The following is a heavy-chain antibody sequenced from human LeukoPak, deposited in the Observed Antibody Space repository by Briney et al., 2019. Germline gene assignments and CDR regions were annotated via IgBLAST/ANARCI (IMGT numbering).Heavy chain of an antibody. CDR2: LRGNGDA. CDR3: AKASWVSTADAVL. V-gene: IGHV3-23*01. Sequence: PGGSLRLSCVASGFTFSSYAMSWVRETPARGLEWVSSLRGNGDAFYADSVKGRFTLSSDESRNTVYLQLNKLRVEDTAIYYCAKASWVSTADAVLWGQGTVVTVSS. CDR1: GFTFSSYA. D-gene: IGHD3-16*01. J-gene: IGHJ4*02.